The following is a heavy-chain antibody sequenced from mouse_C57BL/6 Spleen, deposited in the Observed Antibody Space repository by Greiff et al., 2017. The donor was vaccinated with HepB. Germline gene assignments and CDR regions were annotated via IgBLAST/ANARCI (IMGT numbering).Heavy chain of an antibody. CDR2: IRSKSNNYAT. Sequence: DVKLVESGGGLVQPKGSLKLSCAASGFSFNTYAMNWVRQAPGKGLEWVARIRSKSNNYATYYADSVKDRFTISRDDSESMLYLQMNNLKTEGTAMYYCLTGPYFDYWGQGTTLTVSS. CDR3: LTGPYFDY. V-gene: IGHV10-1*01. D-gene: IGHD4-1*01. J-gene: IGHJ2*01. CDR1: GFSFNTYA.